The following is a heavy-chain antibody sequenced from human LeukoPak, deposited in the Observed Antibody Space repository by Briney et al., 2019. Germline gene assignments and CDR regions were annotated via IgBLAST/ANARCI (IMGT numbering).Heavy chain of an antibody. CDR1: GYTFTNYY. CDR2: INPGGSST. CDR3: ARLGYCSSTSCYEIDY. V-gene: IGHV1-46*01. J-gene: IGHJ4*02. D-gene: IGHD2-2*01. Sequence: ASVKVSCKASGYTFTNYYIHWVRQAPGQGLEWMGIINPGGSSTSYAQKFQGRVTMTRDTSTSTAYMELSSLRSEDTAVYYCARLGYCSSTSCYEIDYWGQGTLVTVSS.